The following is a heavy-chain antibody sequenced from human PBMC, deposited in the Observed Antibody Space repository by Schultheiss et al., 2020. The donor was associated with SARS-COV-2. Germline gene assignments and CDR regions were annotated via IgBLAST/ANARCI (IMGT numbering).Heavy chain of an antibody. J-gene: IGHJ6*02. V-gene: IGHV3-11*01. CDR2: ISGSGGST. CDR1: GFTISDYY. D-gene: IGHD6-6*01. CDR3: ARLGQYSSSADYYYYGMDV. Sequence: GGSLRLSCAVSGFTISDYYMSWIRQAPGKGLDWVSVISGSGGSTYYADSVKGRFTISRDNAKNSLYLQMNSLRAEDTAVYYCARLGQYSSSADYYYYGMDVWGQGTTVTVSS.